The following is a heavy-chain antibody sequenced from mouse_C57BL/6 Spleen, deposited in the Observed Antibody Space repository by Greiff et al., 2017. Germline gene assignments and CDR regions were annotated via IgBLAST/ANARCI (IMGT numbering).Heavy chain of an antibody. V-gene: IGHV5-17*01. Sequence: EVMLVESGGGLVKPGGSLKLSCAASGFTFSDYGMHWVRQAPEKGLEWVAYISSGISTIYYADTVKGRFTISRDNAKNTPFLQMTSLRSEDTAMYYCAIYGSYGVDYWGKGTTLTVSS. D-gene: IGHD2-2*01. CDR3: AIYGSYGVDY. J-gene: IGHJ2*01. CDR1: GFTFSDYG. CDR2: ISSGISTI.